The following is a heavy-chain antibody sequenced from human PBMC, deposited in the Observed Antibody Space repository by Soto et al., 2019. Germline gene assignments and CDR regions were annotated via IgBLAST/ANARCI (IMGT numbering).Heavy chain of an antibody. CDR3: AREEVGATGGWFDP. D-gene: IGHD1-26*01. CDR2: IRYDGSNK. J-gene: IGHJ5*02. CDR1: GFTFSSYG. Sequence: QVQLVESGGGVVQPGRSLRLSCAASGFTFSSYGMHWVRQAPGKGLEWVAVIRYDGSNKYYADSVKGRFTISRDNSKNTLYLQMNSLRAEDTAVYYCAREEVGATGGWFDPWGQGTLVTVSS. V-gene: IGHV3-33*01.